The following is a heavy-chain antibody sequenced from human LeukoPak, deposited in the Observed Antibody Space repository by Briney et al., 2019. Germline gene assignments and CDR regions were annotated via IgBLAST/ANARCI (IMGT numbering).Heavy chain of an antibody. CDR1: GGSISSGSYY. J-gene: IGHJ4*02. CDR3: ARSALAVVVPVY. V-gene: IGHV4-61*02. Sequence: SETLSLTCTVSGGSISSGSYYWSWIRQPAGKGLEWIGRIYTSGSTNYNPSLKSRVTISVDTSKSQFSLKLSSVTAADTAVYYCARSALAVVVPVYWGQGTLVTVSS. CDR2: IYTSGST. D-gene: IGHD2-2*01.